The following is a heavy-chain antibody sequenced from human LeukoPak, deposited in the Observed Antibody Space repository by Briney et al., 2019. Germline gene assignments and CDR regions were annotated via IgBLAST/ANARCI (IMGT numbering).Heavy chain of an antibody. D-gene: IGHD2-2*01. CDR2: IIPIFGTA. Sequence: SVKVSCKASGGTFSSYAISWVRQAPGQGLEWMGGIIPIFGTANYAQKFQGRVTITTDESTSTAYMELSSLRSEDTAVYYCARSGSPFLGYCSSTSCYRAYYYYMDVWGKGTTVTVSS. V-gene: IGHV1-69*05. CDR3: ARSGSPFLGYCSSTSCYRAYYYYMDV. J-gene: IGHJ6*03. CDR1: GGTFSSYA.